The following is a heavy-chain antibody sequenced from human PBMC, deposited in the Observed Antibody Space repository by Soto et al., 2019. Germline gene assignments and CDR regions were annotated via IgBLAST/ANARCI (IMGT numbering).Heavy chain of an antibody. V-gene: IGHV4-39*07. J-gene: IGHJ6*03. CDR1: GDSINSDKYY. CDR2: IYYRGNT. Sequence: SETLSLTCSVSGDSINSDKYYWGWIRQPPGKGLEWIGEIYYRGNTYYNPSLQTRVTISVDTSKNQFSLTLNSVTAADTATYYCARGGISHWAYFYYMDVWDRGTTVTVSS. CDR3: ARGGISHWAYFYYMDV. D-gene: IGHD2-21*01.